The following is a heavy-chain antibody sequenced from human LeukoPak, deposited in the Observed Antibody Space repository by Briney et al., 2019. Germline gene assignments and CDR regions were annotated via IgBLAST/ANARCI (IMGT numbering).Heavy chain of an antibody. D-gene: IGHD3-22*01. CDR1: GFTFRGPD. CDR2: IRSKANSYAT. V-gene: IGHV3-73*01. CDR3: TRDSSVSPPSRGWFDP. Sequence: GGSLRLSCAASGFTFRGPDMHWVRQASGKGLEWVGRIRSKANSYATAYAASVKGRFIISRDDSKNTAYLQMDSLKTEDTAVYYCTRDSSVSPPSRGWFDPWGQGTLVTVPS. J-gene: IGHJ5*02.